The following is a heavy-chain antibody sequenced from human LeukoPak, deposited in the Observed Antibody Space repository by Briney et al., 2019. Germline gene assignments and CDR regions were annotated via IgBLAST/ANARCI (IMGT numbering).Heavy chain of an antibody. CDR1: GGSISSYY. J-gene: IGHJ4*02. CDR3: ARRAVAENYFDY. CDR2: IYTSGST. D-gene: IGHD6-19*01. Sequence: PSETLSLTCTVSGGSISSYYWTWVRQPAGKGLEWIGRIYTSGSTNYSPSLKSRVTMSVDTSKNQFSLTLTSVTAADTAVYYCARRAVAENYFDYWGQGTLVTDSS. V-gene: IGHV4-4*07.